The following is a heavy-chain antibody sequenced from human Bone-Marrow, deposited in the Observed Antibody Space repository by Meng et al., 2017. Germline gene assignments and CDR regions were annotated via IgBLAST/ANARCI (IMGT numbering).Heavy chain of an antibody. CDR1: GLTFGTYA. CDR2: ISFDGSDK. CDR3: ARGRRERRQWLDY. J-gene: IGHJ6*02. D-gene: IGHD6-19*01. V-gene: IGHV3-30*14. Sequence: GESLKISCAASGLTFGTYAMHWARQAPGKGLEWVAAISFDGSDKYYSDSVRGRFTISRDNSKDTLFLQMNSLRADDTAVYYCARGRRERRQWLDYWGQGTTVTVSS.